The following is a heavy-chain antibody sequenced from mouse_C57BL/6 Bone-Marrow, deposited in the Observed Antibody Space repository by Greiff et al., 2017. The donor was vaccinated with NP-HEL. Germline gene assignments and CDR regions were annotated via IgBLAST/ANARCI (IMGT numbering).Heavy chain of an antibody. J-gene: IGHJ2*01. CDR1: GYTFTSYW. V-gene: IGHV1-72*01. CDR3: AREVYGNYYFDY. D-gene: IGHD2-10*02. Sequence: QVQLQQPGAELVKPGASVKLSCKASGYTFTSYWMHWVKQRPGRGLEWSGRIDPNSGGTKYNEKFKSKATLTVDKPASTAYMQLSSLTSEDSAVYDCAREVYGNYYFDYWGQGTTLTVSS. CDR2: IDPNSGGT.